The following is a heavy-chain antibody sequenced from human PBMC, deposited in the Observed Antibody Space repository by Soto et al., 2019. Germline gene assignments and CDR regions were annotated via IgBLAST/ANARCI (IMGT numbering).Heavy chain of an antibody. CDR3: ARDPNIVVVPAAIYYYYGMDV. J-gene: IGHJ6*02. CDR2: IKQDGSEK. Sequence: EVQLVESGGGLVQPGGSLRLSCAASGFTFGSYWMSWVRQAPGKGLEWVANIKQDGSEKYYVDSVKGRFTISRDNAKNSLYLQMNSLRAEDTAVYYCARDPNIVVVPAAIYYYYGMDVWGQGTTVTVSS. CDR1: GFTFGSYW. V-gene: IGHV3-7*04. D-gene: IGHD2-2*01.